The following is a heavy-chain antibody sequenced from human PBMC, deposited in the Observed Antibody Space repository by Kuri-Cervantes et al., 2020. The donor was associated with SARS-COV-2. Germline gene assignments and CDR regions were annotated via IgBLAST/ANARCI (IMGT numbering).Heavy chain of an antibody. D-gene: IGHD6-6*01. V-gene: IGHV3-66*01. CDR3: ARDRGSSLGYYYYGMDV. J-gene: IGHJ6*02. CDR2: IYSGGST. CDR1: GFTVSSNY. Sequence: GESLKISCAASGFTVSSNYMSWVRQAPGKGLEWVSVIYSGGSTYYADSVKGRFTISRDNSKNTLYLQMNSLRAEDTAVYYCARDRGSSLGYYYYGMDVWVQGTKVPSP.